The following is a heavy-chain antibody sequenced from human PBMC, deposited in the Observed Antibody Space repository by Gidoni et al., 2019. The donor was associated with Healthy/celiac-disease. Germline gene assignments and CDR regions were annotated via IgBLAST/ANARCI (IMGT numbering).Heavy chain of an antibody. CDR1: GAPIRSHY. D-gene: IGHD5-18*01. V-gene: IGHV4-59*11. Sequence: HVQLQESGPGLVKPSETLSLTCTVSGAPIRSHYWSWSRQPPGKGLEWIGYIYYRGSTNYNPSLKSRVTISVDTSKNQFSLKLSSVTAADTAVCYCARRRGSGYSYEFDYWGQGTLVTVSS. CDR2: IYYRGST. CDR3: ARRRGSGYSYEFDY. J-gene: IGHJ4*02.